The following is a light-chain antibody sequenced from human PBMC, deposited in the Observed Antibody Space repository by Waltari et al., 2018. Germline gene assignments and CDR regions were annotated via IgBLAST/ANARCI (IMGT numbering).Light chain of an antibody. V-gene: IGLV2-11*01. CDR1: SSDVGGYNY. Sequence: QSALTQPRSVSGSPGQSVTISCTGTSSDVGGYNYVSWYQQHPGKAPKLMSYDGSKRPSGVPDRFSGSKSGNTASLTISGLQAEDEADYYCCSYAGSYTVVFGGGTKLTVL. CDR3: CSYAGSYTVV. J-gene: IGLJ2*01. CDR2: DGS.